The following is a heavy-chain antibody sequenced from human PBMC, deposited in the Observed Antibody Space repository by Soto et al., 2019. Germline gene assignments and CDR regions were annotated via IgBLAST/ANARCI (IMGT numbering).Heavy chain of an antibody. Sequence: GGSLRLSCAASGFTFSSYAMHWVRQAPGKGLEWVSVIYSGGSTYYADSVKGRFTISRDNSKNTLYLQMNSLRAEDTAVYYCARVTVSVAGTWFDPWGQGTLVTVSS. D-gene: IGHD6-19*01. V-gene: IGHV3-53*01. J-gene: IGHJ5*02. CDR2: IYSGGST. CDR1: GFTFSSYA. CDR3: ARVTVSVAGTWFDP.